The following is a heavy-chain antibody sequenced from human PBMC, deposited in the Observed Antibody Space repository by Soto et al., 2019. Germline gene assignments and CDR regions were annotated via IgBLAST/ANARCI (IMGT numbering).Heavy chain of an antibody. CDR3: ARVSTYYYDSSGYYFDY. V-gene: IGHV1-69*13. D-gene: IGHD3-22*01. CDR1: GGTFNSYA. J-gene: IGHJ4*02. CDR2: IIPIFGTA. Sequence: GASVKVSCKASGGTFNSYAISWVRQAPGQGLEWMGGIIPIFGTANYAQKFQGRVTITADESTSTAYMELSSLRSEDTAVYYCARVSTYYYDSSGYYFDYWGQGTLVTVSS.